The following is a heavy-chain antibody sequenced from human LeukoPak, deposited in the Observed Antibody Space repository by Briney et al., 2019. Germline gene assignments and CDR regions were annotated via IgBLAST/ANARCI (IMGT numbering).Heavy chain of an antibody. CDR1: GFTFSSYG. CDR2: IRYDGSNK. Sequence: GGSLRLSCAASGFTFSSYGMHWVRQAPGKGLEWVAFIRYDGSNKYYADSVKGRFTISRDNSKNTLYLQMNSLRAEDTAVYYCAKEELVPAAMGPFDYWGQGTLVTVSS. CDR3: AKEELVPAAMGPFDY. D-gene: IGHD2-2*01. J-gene: IGHJ4*02. V-gene: IGHV3-30*02.